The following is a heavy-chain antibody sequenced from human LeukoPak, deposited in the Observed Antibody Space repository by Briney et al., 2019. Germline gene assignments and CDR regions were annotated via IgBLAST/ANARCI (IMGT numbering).Heavy chain of an antibody. Sequence: SETLSLTWSVSSASITSSPYFWGWIRQSAGKGLEWIGSISYSGTTYYNPSLKSRVTISVDTSKNQFSLKLNSVTAADTAVFYCAANSADYNTLGSSYKVWGQGTLVTVSS. CDR2: ISYSGTT. CDR3: AANSADYNTLGSSYKV. D-gene: IGHD3-10*01. J-gene: IGHJ4*02. V-gene: IGHV4-39*01. CDR1: SASITSSPYF.